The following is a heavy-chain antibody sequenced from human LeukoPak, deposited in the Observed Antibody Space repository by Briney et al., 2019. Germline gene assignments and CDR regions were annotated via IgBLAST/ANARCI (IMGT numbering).Heavy chain of an antibody. CDR2: IYSGGST. CDR1: GFTVSSSY. Sequence: GGSLRLSCAASGFTVSSSYMNWVRQPPGKGLEWVSVIYSGGSTYYADSVKGRFTISRDNSKNTLYLQMNSLRGEDTAVYFCARGFLEGYYYHYGMDVWGQGTTVTVSS. D-gene: IGHD3-3*01. V-gene: IGHV3-66*01. J-gene: IGHJ6*02. CDR3: ARGFLEGYYYHYGMDV.